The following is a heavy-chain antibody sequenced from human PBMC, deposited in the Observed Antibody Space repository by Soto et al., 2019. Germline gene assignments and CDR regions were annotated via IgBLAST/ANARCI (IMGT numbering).Heavy chain of an antibody. D-gene: IGHD1-1*01. V-gene: IGHV1-2*02. J-gene: IGHJ5*02. Sequence: QGQLMQSGAEVRKPGASVRLSCKASGYTFNIYYIHWVRRAPGHGLEWMGWLNPNSGDTRYSQQFQGRVTMTRDTSINTVNRDLTGLTSGETAVYYGPGGGAGPGTQAFGPWGKGSQVPSPQ. CDR1: GYTFNIYY. CDR2: LNPNSGDT. CDR3: PGGGAGPGTQAFGP.